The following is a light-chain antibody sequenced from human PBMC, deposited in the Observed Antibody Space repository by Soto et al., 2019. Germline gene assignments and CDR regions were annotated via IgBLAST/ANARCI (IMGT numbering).Light chain of an antibody. V-gene: IGLV2-8*01. Sequence: QSALTQPPSASGSPGQSVTISCTGTSSDVGGYNYVSWYQQHPGKAPKLMISEVSKRPSVVPDRFSGSKSGNTASLTVSGLQAEDEADYYCSSFAGSNVVFGGGTKLTVL. CDR2: EVS. CDR3: SSFAGSNVV. J-gene: IGLJ2*01. CDR1: SSDVGGYNY.